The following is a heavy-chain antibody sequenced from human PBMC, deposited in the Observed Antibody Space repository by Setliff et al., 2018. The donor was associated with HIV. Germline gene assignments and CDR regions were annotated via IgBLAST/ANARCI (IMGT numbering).Heavy chain of an antibody. J-gene: IGHJ1*01. CDR1: GASVTSGYYY. CDR3: ASLGSSGYYFHY. CDR2: VYTGGST. V-gene: IGHV4-61*09. D-gene: IGHD3-22*01. Sequence: SETLSLTCTVSGASVTSGYYYWSWIRQTAGKGLEWIGHVYTGGSTKYTSSLKSRVTMSLDTSRSQFSLNLTSVTAADTAVYYCASLGSSGYYFHYWGQGALVTVSS.